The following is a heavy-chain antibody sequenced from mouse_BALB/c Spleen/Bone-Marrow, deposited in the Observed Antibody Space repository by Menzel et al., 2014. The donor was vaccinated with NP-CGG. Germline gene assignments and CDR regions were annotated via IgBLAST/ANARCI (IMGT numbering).Heavy chain of an antibody. J-gene: IGHJ2*01. D-gene: IGHD2-14*01. CDR2: INPYNGDT. CDR3: ARCNYRYDGDFDY. CDR1: GYSFTGYF. Sequence: VQLQQSGPELVKPGASVKISCKASGYSFTGYFMNWVMRSHGKSLEWIGRINPYNGDTFYNQKFKGKTTLTVDKSSSTAHMELRSLASEDSAVYYCARCNYRYDGDFDYWGQGTTLTVSS. V-gene: IGHV1-20*02.